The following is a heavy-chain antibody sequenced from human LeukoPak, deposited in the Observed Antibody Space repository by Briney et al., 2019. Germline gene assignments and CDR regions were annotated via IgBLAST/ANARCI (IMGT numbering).Heavy chain of an antibody. CDR3: ARDGSGSYYFENNWFDP. J-gene: IGHJ5*02. CDR2: ISAYNGNT. D-gene: IGHD3-10*01. Sequence: ASVKVSCKASGCTFTSYGISWVRQAPGQGLEWMGWISAYNGNTNYAQKLQGRVTMTTDTSTSTAYMELRSLRSDDTAVYYCARDGSGSYYFENNWFDPWGQGTLVTVSS. CDR1: GCTFTSYG. V-gene: IGHV1-18*01.